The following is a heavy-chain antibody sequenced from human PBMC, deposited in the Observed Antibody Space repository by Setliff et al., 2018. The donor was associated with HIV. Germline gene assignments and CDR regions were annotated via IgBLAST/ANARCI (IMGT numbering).Heavy chain of an antibody. V-gene: IGHV7-4-1*02. J-gene: IGHJ3*02. CDR2: INTNTGNP. D-gene: IGHD3-16*01. CDR3: ARDQGFNDYVWGKYAFDI. CDR1: GYTFSYYA. Sequence: ASVKVSCKASGYTFSYYAVNWVRQAPGQGLEWMGRINTNTGNPTYAQGFSGRFVFSLATSVSTAYLQISSLKPEDTAVYYCARDQGFNDYVWGKYAFDIWGQGTMVTVSS.